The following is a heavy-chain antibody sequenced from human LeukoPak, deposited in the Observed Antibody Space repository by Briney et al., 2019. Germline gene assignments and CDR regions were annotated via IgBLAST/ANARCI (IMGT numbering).Heavy chain of an antibody. CDR1: GLTVNSNY. V-gene: IGHV3-66*04. Sequence: GGSLTLSCTVSGLTVNSNYMSWVRQAPGKGLEWVSFMYSDGSTYYADSLKGRVTISRDKSKNTLYLQMDSLRAEDTAVYYCARQRAFDFWGQGTMAPVSS. J-gene: IGHJ3*01. CDR2: MYSDGST. CDR3: ARQRAFDF.